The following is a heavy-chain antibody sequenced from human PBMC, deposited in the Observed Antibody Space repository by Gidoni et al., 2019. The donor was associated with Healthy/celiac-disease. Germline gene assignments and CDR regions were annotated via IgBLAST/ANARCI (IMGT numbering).Heavy chain of an antibody. J-gene: IGHJ4*02. Sequence: QVQLVESGGGVVQPGSSLRLSCAASGFTFSSYGMHWVRQAPGKGLEWVAVISYDGSNKYYADSVKGRFTISRDNSKNTLYLQMNSLRAEDTAVYYCAKVQNYYDSSGYYGYYFDYWGQGTLVTVSS. D-gene: IGHD3-22*01. V-gene: IGHV3-30*18. CDR2: ISYDGSNK. CDR3: AKVQNYYDSSGYYGYYFDY. CDR1: GFTFSSYG.